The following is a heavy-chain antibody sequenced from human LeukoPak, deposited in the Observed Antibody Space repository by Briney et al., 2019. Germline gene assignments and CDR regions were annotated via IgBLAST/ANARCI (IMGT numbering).Heavy chain of an antibody. CDR3: ARRDCSSSSCHYYYYYMDV. CDR1: GYTFTSFG. V-gene: IGHV1-18*01. J-gene: IGHJ6*02. CDR2: ISAYNGNT. D-gene: IGHD2-2*01. Sequence: GASVKVSCKASGYTFTSFGISWVRQAPGQGLEWMGWISAYNGNTNYAQKVQGRVTMTTDTSTSTAYMELRSLTSDDTAVYYCARRDCSSSSCHYYYYYMDVWGQGTTVTVPS.